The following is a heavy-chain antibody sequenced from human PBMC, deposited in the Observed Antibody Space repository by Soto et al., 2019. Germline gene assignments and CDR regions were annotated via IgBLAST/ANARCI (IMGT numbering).Heavy chain of an antibody. Sequence: SETLSLTCTVSGGSVCSYYWSWIRQPPGKGLEWIGYIYYSGSTNYNPSLKSRVTISVDTSKNQFSLKLSSVTAADTAVYYCARKQMRWFDPWGQGTLVTVSS. J-gene: IGHJ5*02. CDR3: ARKQMRWFDP. CDR1: GGSVCSYY. V-gene: IGHV4-59*02. CDR2: IYYSGST.